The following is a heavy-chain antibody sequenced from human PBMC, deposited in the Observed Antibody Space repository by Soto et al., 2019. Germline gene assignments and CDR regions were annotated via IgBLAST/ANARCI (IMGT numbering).Heavy chain of an antibody. CDR1: GVPFSNYG. D-gene: IGHD4-17*01. CDR3: AKDLSRWPHYALDS. CDR2: ISTNGDTA. Sequence: GVSLKHACAASGVPFSNYGMHWVRKKPGKGLEWVSGISTNGDTANYADSVKGRFTISRDNSKNALYMQMNGLRPEDTAVYYCAKDLSRWPHYALDSWGQGTRVSVSS. V-gene: IGHV3-23*01. J-gene: IGHJ5*01.